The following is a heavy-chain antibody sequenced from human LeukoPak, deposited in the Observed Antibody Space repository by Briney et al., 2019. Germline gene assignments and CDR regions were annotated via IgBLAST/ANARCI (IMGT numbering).Heavy chain of an antibody. CDR2: ISSSGSTI. V-gene: IGHV3-48*03. J-gene: IGHJ4*02. Sequence: GGSLRLSCAASGFTFSSYEMNWVRQAPGKGLEWVSYISSSGSTIYYADSVKGRFTISRDNAKNSLYLQMNSLRAEDTAVSYCACSRLTFSSSWLWWGQGALVTVSS. D-gene: IGHD6-13*01. CDR1: GFTFSSYE. CDR3: ACSRLTFSSSWLW.